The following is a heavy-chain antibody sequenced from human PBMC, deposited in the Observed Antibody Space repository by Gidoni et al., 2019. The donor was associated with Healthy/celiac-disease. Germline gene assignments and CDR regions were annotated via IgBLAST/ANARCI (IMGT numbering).Heavy chain of an antibody. V-gene: IGHV4-39*07. CDR1: GGSISSSSYY. D-gene: IGHD3-3*01. CDR2: IYYSGST. Sequence: QLQLQESGPGLVKPSETLSLTCTVSGGSISSSSYYWGWIRQPPGKGLEWIGSIYYSGSTYYHPSRKGRSTISVETTKNQFFLKMSCGDAADTAVDYCAGVGYYDFWGGFSNWFDPWGQGTLVTVSA. J-gene: IGHJ5*02. CDR3: AGVGYYDFWGGFSNWFDP.